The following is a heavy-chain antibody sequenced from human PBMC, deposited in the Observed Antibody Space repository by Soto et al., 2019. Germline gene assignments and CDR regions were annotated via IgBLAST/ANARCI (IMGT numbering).Heavy chain of an antibody. Sequence: GGSLRLSCTASGFSFSSNDMSWVRQAPGKGLEWVSTLDKSGGSAFYADSVNGRFTISRDNSRNTLYLQMHSLRAEDTAFYYCAKDRIGQLAKFDYWGRGTLVTVS. CDR2: LDKSGGSA. D-gene: IGHD1-1*01. V-gene: IGHV3-23*05. CDR1: GFSFSSND. CDR3: AKDRIGQLAKFDY. J-gene: IGHJ4*02.